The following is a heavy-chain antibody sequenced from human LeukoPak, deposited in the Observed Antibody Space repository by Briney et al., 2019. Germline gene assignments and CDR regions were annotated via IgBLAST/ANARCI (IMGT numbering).Heavy chain of an antibody. D-gene: IGHD6-25*01. CDR1: GLTFSNYG. J-gene: IGHJ4*02. CDR3: AKTPGAPANFDY. CDR2: VSYDGSNQ. V-gene: IGHV3-30*18. Sequence: PGRSLRLSCAASGLTFSNYGMHWVRQAPGKGLEWLAVVSYDGSNQNYADSVKGRFTISRDNSKNTLFLQMNSLRAEDTAVYYCAKTPGAPANFDYWGQGTLVTVSS.